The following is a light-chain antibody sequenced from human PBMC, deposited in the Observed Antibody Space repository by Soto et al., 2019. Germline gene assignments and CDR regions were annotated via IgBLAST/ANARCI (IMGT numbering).Light chain of an antibody. CDR1: QSISSW. Sequence: DIQVTQSPSTLSASVGDRVTITCRASQSISSWLAWYQQKPGKAPKLLIYDASSLESGVPSRFSGSGSGTEFTLTISSLQSEDSAIYYCQHYKSWPWTFGQGTKVDIK. J-gene: IGKJ1*01. CDR3: QHYKSWPWT. V-gene: IGKV1-5*01. CDR2: DAS.